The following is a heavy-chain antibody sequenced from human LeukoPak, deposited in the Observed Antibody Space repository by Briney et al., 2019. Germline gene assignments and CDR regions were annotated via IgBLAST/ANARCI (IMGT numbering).Heavy chain of an antibody. CDR3: AREDIVVVVAATLGAFDI. CDR1: GYTFTVYY. J-gene: IGHJ3*02. Sequence: ASVKVSCKASGYTFTVYYMHWVRQAPGQGLEWMGWINPNSGGTNYAQKFQGRVTMTRDTSISTAYMELSRLRSDDTAVYYCAREDIVVVVAATLGAFDIWGQGTMVTVSS. V-gene: IGHV1-2*02. CDR2: INPNSGGT. D-gene: IGHD2-15*01.